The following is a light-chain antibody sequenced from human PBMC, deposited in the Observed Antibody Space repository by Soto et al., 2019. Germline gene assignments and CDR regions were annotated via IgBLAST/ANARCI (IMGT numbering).Light chain of an antibody. CDR2: DVS. Sequence: QSALTQPASVSGSPGQSITISCTGTSSDVGGYDYVSWYQQHPGNAPKLIIYDVSSRPSGVSNRFSGSKSGSTASLTISGLQAEDEADYYRNSYTSSATLVFGGGTKLTVL. CDR1: SSDVGGYDY. J-gene: IGLJ2*01. V-gene: IGLV2-14*03. CDR3: NSYTSSATLV.